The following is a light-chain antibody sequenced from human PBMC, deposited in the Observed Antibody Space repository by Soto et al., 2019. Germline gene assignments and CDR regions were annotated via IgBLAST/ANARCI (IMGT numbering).Light chain of an antibody. CDR1: QDIKNF. CDR2: AAS. V-gene: IGKV1-6*01. CDR3: LQDYNYPLT. J-gene: IGKJ1*01. Sequence: AIQMTQSPSSLSASVGDRVTITCRASQDIKNFLGWYQQRPGKAPKLLIYAASALHGGVPSRFSGSGSGTDFTLTIASLQPDDFATYYCLQDYNYPLTFGQGTKVEIK.